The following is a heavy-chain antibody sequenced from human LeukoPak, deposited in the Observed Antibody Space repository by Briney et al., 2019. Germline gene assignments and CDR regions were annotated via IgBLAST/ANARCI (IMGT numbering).Heavy chain of an antibody. CDR3: ASTSPRGDSSGYYYVD. Sequence: SVKVSCKASGGTFSSYAISWVRQAPGQGLERMGGIIPIFGTANYAQKFQGRVTITTDESTSTAYMELSSLRSEDTAVYYCASTSPRGDSSGYYYVDWGQGTLVTVSS. J-gene: IGHJ4*02. CDR2: IIPIFGTA. D-gene: IGHD3-22*01. CDR1: GGTFSSYA. V-gene: IGHV1-69*05.